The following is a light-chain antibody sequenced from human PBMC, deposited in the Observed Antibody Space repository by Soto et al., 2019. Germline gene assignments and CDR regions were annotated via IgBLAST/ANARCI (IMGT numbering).Light chain of an antibody. V-gene: IGKV3-20*01. J-gene: IGKJ5*01. Sequence: NVLEPSSGTPCPSPGGRAPLCRRASQSVSNNYLAWYQQKPGQAPRLLIYGASRRATGIPDRFSGSASGTDFTLTISRLEPEDFAVYFCQQYSDLPMTFGQGTRLEIK. CDR3: QQYSDLPMT. CDR1: QSVSNNY. CDR2: GAS.